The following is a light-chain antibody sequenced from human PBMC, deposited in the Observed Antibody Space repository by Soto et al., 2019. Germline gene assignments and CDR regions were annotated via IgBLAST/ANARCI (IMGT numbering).Light chain of an antibody. Sequence: EIVLTQSPGTLSLSPGERATLSCRASQSVSSEYLAWYQQKPGQAPRVLIYGTSIRASGVPERFSGGGSGTDFTLTITRLEPEDFAVYYCQQYGSSLFTFGPGTKVDFK. V-gene: IGKV3-20*01. CDR1: QSVSSEY. CDR2: GTS. J-gene: IGKJ3*01. CDR3: QQYGSSLFT.